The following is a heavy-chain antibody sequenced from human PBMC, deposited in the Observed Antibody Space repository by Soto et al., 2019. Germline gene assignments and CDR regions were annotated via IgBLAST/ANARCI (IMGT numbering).Heavy chain of an antibody. CDR2: IKQDGSEK. CDR1: GFTFSTYW. CDR3: AIWDGYNKFFFF. J-gene: IGHJ4*02. Sequence: RRLSSAASGFTFSTYWMSWVRQAPGKGLEWVAKIKQDGSEKYYVDSVKGRFTISRDNAXXXXYXXXNXLXXXDTAVYYCAIWDGYNKFFFFWGQGSLV. V-gene: IGHV3-7*01. D-gene: IGHD5-12*01.